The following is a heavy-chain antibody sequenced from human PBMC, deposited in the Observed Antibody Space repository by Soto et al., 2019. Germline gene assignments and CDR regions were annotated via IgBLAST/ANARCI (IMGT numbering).Heavy chain of an antibody. CDR1: GFTFSNAW. CDR3: GDEPSGVNY. V-gene: IGHV3-15*07. J-gene: IGHJ4*02. D-gene: IGHD3-10*01. Sequence: EVQLVESGGGLVKPGGSLRLSCAASGFTFSNAWMNWVRQAPGKGLEWVGLIKSKTDGGTTDYAAPVKGRFTISRVDSKNTLYLQMNSLKPADTAVYYCGDEPSGVNYWGQGNLVTVSS. CDR2: IKSKTDGGTT.